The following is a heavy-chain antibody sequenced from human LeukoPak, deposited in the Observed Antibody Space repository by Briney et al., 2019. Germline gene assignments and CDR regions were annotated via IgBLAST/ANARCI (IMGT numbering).Heavy chain of an antibody. Sequence: PGESLKISCKGSGYSFTSYWIGWVRQMPGKGLEWMGIIYPGDSDTRYSPSFQGQVTISADKSISTAYLQWSSLKASDTAMYYCARTQVGWMATSPFDYWGQGTLVTVSS. J-gene: IGHJ4*02. D-gene: IGHD5-24*01. V-gene: IGHV5-51*01. CDR2: IYPGDSDT. CDR3: ARTQVGWMATSPFDY. CDR1: GYSFTSYW.